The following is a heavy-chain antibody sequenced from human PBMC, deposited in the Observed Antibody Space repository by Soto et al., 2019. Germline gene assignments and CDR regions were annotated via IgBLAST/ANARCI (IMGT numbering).Heavy chain of an antibody. Sequence: SETLSLTCSVSGDSMSTYYWTWTRQPPGKGLEWIGYIYDSGSTNYNSSLKSRVTISLDTSKNQFSLKLSSVTAADTAMYYCVRSYTYGAQRFDYWGHGTLVTVSS. J-gene: IGHJ4*01. CDR2: IYDSGST. CDR1: GDSMSTYY. CDR3: VRSYTYGAQRFDY. D-gene: IGHD3-10*01. V-gene: IGHV4-59*01.